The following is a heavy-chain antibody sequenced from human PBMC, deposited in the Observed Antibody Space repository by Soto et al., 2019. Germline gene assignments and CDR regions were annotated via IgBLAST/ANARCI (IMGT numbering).Heavy chain of an antibody. Sequence: EVQLVESGGGLVQPGGSLRLSCAASGFYVNVNYMSWVRQAPGKGLEWVSDITGGGNTHYADFVKGRFTISRDDSNNTVSLLMNSLRADATAVYYCARENYYYGMDVWGQGTTVTVSS. CDR2: ITGGGNT. CDR3: ARENYYYGMDV. V-gene: IGHV3-66*01. J-gene: IGHJ6*02. CDR1: GFYVNVNY.